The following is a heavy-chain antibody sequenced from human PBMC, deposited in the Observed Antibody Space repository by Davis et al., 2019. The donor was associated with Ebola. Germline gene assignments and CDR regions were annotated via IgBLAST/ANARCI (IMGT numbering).Heavy chain of an antibody. Sequence: GESLKISCAASGFTFNNYAMNWVRQAPGKGLEWVSGITGGGRGTYYADSVKGRFTISRDNSKNTLYLQMNSLRAEDTAVYYCARDFGGGTFGRYFDYWGQGTLVTVSS. V-gene: IGHV3-23*01. CDR1: GFTFNNYA. CDR2: ITGGGRGT. J-gene: IGHJ4*02. CDR3: ARDFGGGTFGRYFDY. D-gene: IGHD3-10*01.